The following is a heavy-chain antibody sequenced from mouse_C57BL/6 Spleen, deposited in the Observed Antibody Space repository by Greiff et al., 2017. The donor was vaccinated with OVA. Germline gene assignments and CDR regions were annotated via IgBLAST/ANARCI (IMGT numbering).Heavy chain of an antibody. J-gene: IGHJ3*01. CDR3: ARRGIGGSTPAWFAY. V-gene: IGHV1-55*01. CDR1: GYTFTSYW. Sequence: QVQLQQPGAELVKPGASVKMSCKASGYTFTSYWITWVKQRPGQGLEWIGDIYPGSGSTNYNEKFKSKATLTVDTSSGTAYMQLSSLTSEDSAVYYCARRGIGGSTPAWFAYWGQGTLVTVSA. D-gene: IGHD1-1*01. CDR2: IYPGSGST.